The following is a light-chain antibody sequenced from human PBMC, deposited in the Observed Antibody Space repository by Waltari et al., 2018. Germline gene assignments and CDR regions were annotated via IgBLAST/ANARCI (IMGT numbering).Light chain of an antibody. J-gene: IGKJ1*01. V-gene: IGKV3-15*01. CDR2: GAS. Sequence: TQSPAALSVSPGETATLACRASENIRTKLALYQQRPGQAPRLLIYGASTWATGIPDRFSGSGSETEFTLTITSLQCEDFGVYYCQQYSDWPTFGQGTKVEIK. CDR3: QQYSDWPT. CDR1: ENIRTK.